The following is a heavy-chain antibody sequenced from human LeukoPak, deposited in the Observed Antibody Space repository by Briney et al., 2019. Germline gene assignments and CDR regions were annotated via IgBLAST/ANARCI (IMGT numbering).Heavy chain of an antibody. CDR1: GFTFSSYW. D-gene: IGHD4-23*01. V-gene: IGHV3-74*01. CDR2: INIDGSST. CDR3: ARDPVLDDYGGNSPY. Sequence: GGTLRLSCAASGFTFSSYWMHWVRQAPGKGLVWVSRINIDGSSTTYADSVKGRFTISRNNAKNTLYLRMNSLRAEDTAVYYCARDPVLDDYGGNSPYWGQGTLVTVSS. J-gene: IGHJ4*02.